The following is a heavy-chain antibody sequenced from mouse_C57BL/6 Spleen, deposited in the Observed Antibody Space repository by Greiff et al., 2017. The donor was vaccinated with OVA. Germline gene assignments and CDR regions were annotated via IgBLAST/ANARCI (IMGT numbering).Heavy chain of an antibody. D-gene: IGHD1-1*01. CDR3: ARGSSYGNGYCDV. CDR2: IYPGGGYT. CDR1: GYTFTNYW. Sequence: VQLQQSGAELVRPGTSVKMSCKASGYTFTNYWIGWAKQRPGHGLEWIGDIYPGGGYTNYNEKFKGKATLTADKSSSTAYMQFSSLTSEDSAIYYCARGSSYGNGYCDVWGTGTTVTVSS. J-gene: IGHJ1*03. V-gene: IGHV1-63*01.